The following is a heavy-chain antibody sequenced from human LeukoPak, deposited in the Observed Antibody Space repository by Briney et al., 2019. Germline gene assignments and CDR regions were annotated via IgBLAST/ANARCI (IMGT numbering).Heavy chain of an antibody. CDR1: GFTFSSYG. J-gene: IGHJ4*02. CDR3: TKGTIWLPFDY. Sequence: GGSLRLSCAASGFTFSSYGMHWVRQAPGKGLEWVAVIWYDGSNKYYPDSVKGRFTISRDNSKNTLYLQMNSLRAEDTAVYYCTKGTIWLPFDYWGQGTLVTVSS. V-gene: IGHV3-33*06. D-gene: IGHD5-18*01. CDR2: IWYDGSNK.